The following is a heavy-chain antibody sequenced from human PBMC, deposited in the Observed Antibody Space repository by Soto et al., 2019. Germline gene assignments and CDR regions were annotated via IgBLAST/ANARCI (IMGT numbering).Heavy chain of an antibody. CDR3: ARGGYSYGWYYFDY. J-gene: IGHJ4*02. Sequence: QVQLQESGPGLVKPSETLSLTCTVSGGYITNYYWSWIRQPPGKGLEWIGYIFYRGNTNYTPSLKSRVAISVDTSKNQFSLRRSSVTAADTAVYYCARGGYSYGWYYFDYWGQGTLVTVSS. D-gene: IGHD5-18*01. V-gene: IGHV4-59*01. CDR1: GGYITNYY. CDR2: IFYRGNT.